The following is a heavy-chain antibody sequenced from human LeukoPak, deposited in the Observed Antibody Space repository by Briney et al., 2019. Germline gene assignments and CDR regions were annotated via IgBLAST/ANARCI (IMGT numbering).Heavy chain of an antibody. V-gene: IGHV4-34*01. CDR1: GGSFSGYY. CDR3: ASGLVYDILTGYPYNWFDP. Sequence: SEALSLTCAVYGGSFSGYYWNWIRQPPGKGLEWIGEINHSGSTNYNPSLKSRVTISVDTSKNQFSLKLSSVTAADTAVYYCASGLVYDILTGYPYNWFDPWGQGPLVTVSS. J-gene: IGHJ5*02. CDR2: INHSGST. D-gene: IGHD3-9*01.